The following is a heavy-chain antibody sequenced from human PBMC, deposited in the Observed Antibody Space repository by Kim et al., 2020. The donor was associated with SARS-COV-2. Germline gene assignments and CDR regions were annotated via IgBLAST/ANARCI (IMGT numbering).Heavy chain of an antibody. D-gene: IGHD1-26*01. CDR2: IYHSGST. J-gene: IGHJ4*02. Sequence: SETLSLTCTVSGYSISSGYYWGWIRQPPGKGLEWIGSIYHSGSTYYNPSLKSRVTISVDTSKNQFSLKLSSVTAADTAVYYCARDGGRGATTDYWGQGTLVTVSS. V-gene: IGHV4-38-2*02. CDR1: GYSISSGYY. CDR3: ARDGGRGATTDY.